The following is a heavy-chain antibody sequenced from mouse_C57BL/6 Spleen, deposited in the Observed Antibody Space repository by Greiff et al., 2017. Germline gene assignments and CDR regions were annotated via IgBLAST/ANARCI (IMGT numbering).Heavy chain of an antibody. CDR1: GYTFTDYE. CDR3: TRSDTTVVAHCDY. D-gene: IGHD1-1*01. J-gene: IGHJ2*01. Sequence: QVQLQQSGAELVRPGASVTLSCKASGYTFTDYEMHWVKQTPVHGLEWIGAIDPETGGTAYNQKFKGKAILTADKSSSTAYMELRSLTSEDSAVYYCTRSDTTVVAHCDYWGQGTTLTVSS. CDR2: IDPETGGT. V-gene: IGHV1-15*01.